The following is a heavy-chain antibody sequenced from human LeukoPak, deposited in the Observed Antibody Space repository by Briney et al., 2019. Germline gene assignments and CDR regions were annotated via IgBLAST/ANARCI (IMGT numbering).Heavy chain of an antibody. D-gene: IGHD2-2*01. CDR1: GYTLTELS. Sequence: ASVKVSCKVSGYTLTELSMHWVRQAPGKGLEWMGGFDPEDGETIYAQKFQGRVTMTEGTSTDTAYMELSSLRSEDTAVYYCATDYSLYCSSTSCYFSWGQGTLVTVSS. CDR3: ATDYSLYCSSTSCYFS. V-gene: IGHV1-24*01. CDR2: FDPEDGET. J-gene: IGHJ5*02.